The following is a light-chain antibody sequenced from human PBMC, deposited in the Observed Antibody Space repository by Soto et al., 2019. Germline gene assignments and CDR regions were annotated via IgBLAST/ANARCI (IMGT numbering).Light chain of an antibody. CDR2: GAS. V-gene: IGKV3-20*01. J-gene: IGKJ3*01. CDR1: QSVSSNY. Sequence: EIALTQSPGTLSLSPGERATLSCRASQSVSSNYLAWYRQKPGQAPSLLIYGASSRATGIPDRFSGSGSGTDFTLTISRLEPEDCGVFYCQQNGRSPTFGPGTKVEVK. CDR3: QQNGRSPT.